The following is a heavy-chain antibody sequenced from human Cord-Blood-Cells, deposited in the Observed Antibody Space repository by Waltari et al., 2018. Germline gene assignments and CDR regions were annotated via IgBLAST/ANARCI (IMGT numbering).Heavy chain of an antibody. V-gene: IGHV1-69*12. CDR3: ARDLASLGMEESGY. D-gene: IGHD3-16*01. CDR1: GGTFSSYA. J-gene: IGHJ4*02. Sequence: QVQLVQSGAEVKKPGSSVKVSCKASGGTFSSYAISWVRQAPGQGLEWMGGLIPTFGKASDAQKFQGRVTITADESTSTAYMELSSLRSKDTAVYYCARDLASLGMEESGYWGQGTLVTVSS. CDR2: LIPTFGKA.